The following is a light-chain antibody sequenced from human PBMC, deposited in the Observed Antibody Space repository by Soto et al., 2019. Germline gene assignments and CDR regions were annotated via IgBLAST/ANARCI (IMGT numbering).Light chain of an antibody. V-gene: IGKV3-20*01. CDR3: QQYGTSYT. J-gene: IGKJ3*01. Sequence: EIVLTQSXGTLSLSPGDRATLSCRASQSVSSNYLAWYQQKPGQAPRLLIFGASSRATGIPDRFSGXXSGXXFTLIISRLQAEDFAVYYCQQYGTSYTFGPGTKLDIK. CDR1: QSVSSNY. CDR2: GAS.